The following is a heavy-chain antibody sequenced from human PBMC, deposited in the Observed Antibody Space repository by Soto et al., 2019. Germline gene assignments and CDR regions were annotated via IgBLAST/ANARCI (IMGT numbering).Heavy chain of an antibody. CDR2: IAQDGSGT. D-gene: IGHD7-27*01. CDR1: GLTFTSYW. V-gene: IGHV3-7*01. J-gene: IGHJ4*02. Sequence: GGSLRLSCAASGLTFTSYWMSWVRQAPGKGLEWVANIAQDGSGTFYVDSVKGRFTISRDNAKNTLYLQMNSLRAEDTAVYYCASSLLTPFDYWGQGTLVTVSS. CDR3: ASSLLTPFDY.